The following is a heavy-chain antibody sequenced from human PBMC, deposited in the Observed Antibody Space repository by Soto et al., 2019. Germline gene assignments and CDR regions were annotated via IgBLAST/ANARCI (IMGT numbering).Heavy chain of an antibody. CDR3: TRAGRFPRSWFDP. D-gene: IGHD3-10*01. J-gene: IGHJ5*02. Sequence: PSETLSLTCGVSGVSFRNYYLIWVRQPPGKGLEWIGEVNHSGEATYTPSPQSRLTISLDTSNNQFSLKMTSVTAADTAMYFCTRAGRFPRSWFDPWGQGTQVTVSS. CDR2: VNHSGEA. V-gene: IGHV4-34*01. CDR1: GVSFRNYY.